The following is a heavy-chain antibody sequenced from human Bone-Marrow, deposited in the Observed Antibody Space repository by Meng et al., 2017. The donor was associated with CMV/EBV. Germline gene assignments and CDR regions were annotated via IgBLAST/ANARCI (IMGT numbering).Heavy chain of an antibody. Sequence: ASVKVSCKASGYTFTGYYMHWVRQAPGQGLEWMGWINPNSGGTNYAQKFQGRVTMSRDTYISTAYMELSRLRSDDMAVYYWARDSGTITFDYWGHGTLVTVSS. J-gene: IGHJ4*01. D-gene: IGHD3-10*01. CDR3: ARDSGTITFDY. CDR1: GYTFTGYY. CDR2: INPNSGGT. V-gene: IGHV1-2*02.